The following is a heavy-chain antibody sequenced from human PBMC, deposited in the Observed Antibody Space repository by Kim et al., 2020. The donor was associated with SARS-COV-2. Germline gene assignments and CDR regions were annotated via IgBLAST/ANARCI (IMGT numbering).Heavy chain of an antibody. CDR1: GFTFSSYG. Sequence: GGSLRLSCGVAGFTFSSYGIHWVRQAPGKGLEWVAVISYDGRKKYYGDSVKGRFTISRDNSRNTLYMEMNSLRVEDTAVYYCAKDSDYDFSSGYLDYSYGMDVWGQGTMVTVSS. D-gene: IGHD3-3*01. CDR2: ISYDGRKK. J-gene: IGHJ6*02. V-gene: IGHV3-30*18. CDR3: AKDSDYDFSSGYLDYSYGMDV.